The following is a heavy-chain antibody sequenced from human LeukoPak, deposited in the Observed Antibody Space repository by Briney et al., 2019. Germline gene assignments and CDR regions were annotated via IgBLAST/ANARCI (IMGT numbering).Heavy chain of an antibody. CDR3: ARCSYYGAGNSPYDL. V-gene: IGHV4-4*07. Sequence: SETLSLTCTLSGGSMSDNFWNWIRQPAGNGLEWVGRIYPAGFTSYNPSLKSRLTMSIDTSKNQFSLRLRSVSAAATAVYYCARCSYYGAGNSPYDLWGQGTLVTVSS. D-gene: IGHD4/OR15-4a*01. CDR2: IYPAGFT. J-gene: IGHJ4*02. CDR1: GGSMSDNF.